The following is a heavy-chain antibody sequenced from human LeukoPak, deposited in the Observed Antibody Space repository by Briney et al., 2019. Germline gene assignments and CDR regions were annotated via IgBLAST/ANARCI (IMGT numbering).Heavy chain of an antibody. V-gene: IGHV3-7*03. CDR3: ARGGGLDV. J-gene: IGHJ6*02. D-gene: IGHD3-16*01. CDR1: GFTVSDNY. CDR2: VNHNGNVN. Sequence: GGSLRLSCVGSGFTVSDNYMNWVRQAPGKGLEWVASVNHNGNVNYYVDSVKGRFTISRDNAKNSLYLQMSNLRAEDTAVYFCARGGGLDVWGQGATVTVSS.